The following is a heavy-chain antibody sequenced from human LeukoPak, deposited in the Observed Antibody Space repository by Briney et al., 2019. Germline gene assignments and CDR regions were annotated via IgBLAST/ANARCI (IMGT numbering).Heavy chain of an antibody. D-gene: IGHD3-10*01. Sequence: ASVKVSCKASGFTFTDYYMHWVRRAPGQGLEWMGWINLNSGATGSAQKFQGSVTMTRNTSISTAYMGLSRLRSDVTAVIYCARALGSGSNYQAYWGQGTLVTVSS. CDR2: INLNSGAT. CDR3: ARALGSGSNYQAY. CDR1: GFTFTDYY. J-gene: IGHJ4*02. V-gene: IGHV1-2*02.